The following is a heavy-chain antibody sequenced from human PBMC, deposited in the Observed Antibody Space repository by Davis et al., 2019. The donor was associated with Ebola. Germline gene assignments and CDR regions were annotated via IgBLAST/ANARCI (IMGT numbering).Heavy chain of an antibody. CDR3: ARAPWGSYRSAHFDY. V-gene: IGHV3-9*01. J-gene: IGHJ4*02. D-gene: IGHD3-16*02. CDR2: ISWNSGSI. Sequence: PGGSLRLSCAASGFTFDDYAMHWVRQAPGKGLEWVSGISWNSGSIGYADSVKGRFTISRDNAKNSLYLQMNSLRAEDTAVYYCARAPWGSYRSAHFDYWGQGTLVTVSS. CDR1: GFTFDDYA.